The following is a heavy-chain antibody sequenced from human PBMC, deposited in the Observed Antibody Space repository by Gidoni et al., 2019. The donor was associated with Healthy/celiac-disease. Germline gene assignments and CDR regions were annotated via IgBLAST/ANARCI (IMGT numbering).Heavy chain of an antibody. CDR1: GFTFSSYS. J-gene: IGHJ3*02. CDR2: ISSSSSTI. V-gene: IGHV3-48*01. CDR3: ARSISGRDGRDAFDI. D-gene: IGHD1-26*01. Sequence: EVQLVESGGGLVQPGGSLRLSCAASGFTFSSYSMNWVRQAPGKGLEWVSYISSSSSTIYYADSVKGRFTISRDNAKNSLYLQMNSLRAEDTAVYYCARSISGRDGRDAFDIWGQGTMVTVSS.